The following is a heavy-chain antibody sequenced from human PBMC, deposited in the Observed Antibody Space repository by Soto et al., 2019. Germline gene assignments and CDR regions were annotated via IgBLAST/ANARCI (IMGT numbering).Heavy chain of an antibody. V-gene: IGHV3-23*01. Sequence: EVRLLESGGGFVQPGGSLRLSCAATGFTFSVYAMTWVRQAPGKGLEWVSAVTANGGRTYSADSVKGRFTISRDNSKNTLFLQMNSLRAEDTAVYYCASLGVGDWANYYYYYGMDVWGQGTTVTVSS. D-gene: IGHD2-21*02. CDR2: VTANGGRT. CDR3: ASLGVGDWANYYYYYGMDV. J-gene: IGHJ6*02. CDR1: GFTFSVYA.